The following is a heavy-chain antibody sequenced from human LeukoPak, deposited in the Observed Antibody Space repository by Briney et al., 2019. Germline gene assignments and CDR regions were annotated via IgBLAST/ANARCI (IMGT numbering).Heavy chain of an antibody. J-gene: IGHJ4*02. CDR2: IKQDGSEK. Sequence: GGSLRLSCTASGFTFSSYWMDWVRQAPGKGLEWVANIKQDGSEKYYVDSVKGRFAISRDNAKNSLYLQMNSLRAEDTAVYYCARDRDWYSFDSWGQGTLVTVSS. D-gene: IGHD6-19*01. V-gene: IGHV3-7*03. CDR3: ARDRDWYSFDS. CDR1: GFTFSSYW.